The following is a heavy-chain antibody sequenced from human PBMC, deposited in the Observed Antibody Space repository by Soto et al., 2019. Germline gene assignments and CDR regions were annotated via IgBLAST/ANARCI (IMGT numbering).Heavy chain of an antibody. J-gene: IGHJ4*02. Sequence: GGSLRLSCAASGFTFSSYGMHWVRQAPGKGLEWVAVISYDGSNKYYADSVKGRFTISRDNSKNTLYLQMNSLRAEDTAVYYCAKDDGYYDSSGSQGFAYWGQGTLVTVSS. CDR2: ISYDGSNK. CDR3: AKDDGYYDSSGSQGFAY. D-gene: IGHD3-22*01. V-gene: IGHV3-30*18. CDR1: GFTFSSYG.